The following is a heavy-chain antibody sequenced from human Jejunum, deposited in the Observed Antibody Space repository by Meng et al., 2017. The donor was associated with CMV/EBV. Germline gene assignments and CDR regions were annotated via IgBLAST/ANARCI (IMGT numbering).Heavy chain of an antibody. D-gene: IGHD4-23*01. CDR3: AKGYSDFGGSTYYFYGMDV. V-gene: IGHV3-23*01. Sequence: FTSYTMSWVRQAPGKGLEWVSSISGSGGTTYYADSVMGRFTISRDNSKNTLFLQINSLRAEDTAVYYCAKGYSDFGGSTYYFYGMDVWGQGTTVTVSS. CDR2: ISGSGGTT. J-gene: IGHJ6*02. CDR1: FTSYT.